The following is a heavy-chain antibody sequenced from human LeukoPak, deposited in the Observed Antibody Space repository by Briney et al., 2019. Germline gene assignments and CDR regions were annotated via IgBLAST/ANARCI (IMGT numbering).Heavy chain of an antibody. V-gene: IGHV4-59*01. D-gene: IGHD3-22*01. J-gene: IGHJ4*02. CDR3: ARGGNYYDSSPLDY. Sequence: SETLSLTCTVSGGSISGYYWNWLRQPPGKGLEWIGYIYYSGSTNYNPSLKSRVTMSLDTSKNQFSLKLSSVTAADTAVYHCARGGNYYDSSPLDYWGQGTLVTVSS. CDR1: GGSISGYY. CDR2: IYYSGST.